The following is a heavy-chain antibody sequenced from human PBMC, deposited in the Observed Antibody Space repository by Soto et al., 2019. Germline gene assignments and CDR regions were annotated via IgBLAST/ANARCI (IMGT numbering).Heavy chain of an antibody. CDR1: GFTFDSHW. V-gene: IGHV3-74*01. J-gene: IGHJ4*02. D-gene: IGHD6-19*01. Sequence: VESGGVLVQPGGSRRLSCAASGFTFDSHWMHWVRQAPGEGLVWVSRIKTDGSAAAYADSVKGRFTISRDNTKNTLYLQMNSLRAEDTAVYFCVRESGVAADCWGQGTLVTVS. CDR3: VRESGVAADC. CDR2: IKTDGSAA.